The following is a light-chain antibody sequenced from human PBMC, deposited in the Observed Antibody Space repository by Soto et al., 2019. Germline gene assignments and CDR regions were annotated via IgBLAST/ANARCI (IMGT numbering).Light chain of an antibody. CDR1: ETIATY. J-gene: IGKJ1*01. CDR3: QQDYYFPRT. CDR2: FAS. V-gene: IGKV1-39*01. Sequence: DIQMTQSPSSLSASVGDRVTITCRASETIATYLNWYQQKPGKAPRLLIYFASTLQSGVPVRFSGSGSGTEFTLTISRLQREDFATYFCQQDYYFPRTFGLGTKLEIK.